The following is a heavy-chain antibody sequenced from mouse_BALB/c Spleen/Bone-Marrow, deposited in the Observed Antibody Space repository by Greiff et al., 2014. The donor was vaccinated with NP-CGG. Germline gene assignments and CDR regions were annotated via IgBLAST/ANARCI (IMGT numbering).Heavy chain of an antibody. CDR3: ARWYRDPHFAMDY. V-gene: IGHV1-80*01. CDR2: IYPGDGDT. J-gene: IGHJ4*01. Sequence: QVQLQQSGAELVRPGSSVKISCKASGYAFSSYWMNWVKQRPGQGLEWIGQIYPGDGDTNYNGNFKGKATLTADKSSSTAYMQLSSLTTEDSAVYVGARWYRDPHFAMDYWGPGTSVTVSS. D-gene: IGHD2-14*01. CDR1: GYAFSSYW.